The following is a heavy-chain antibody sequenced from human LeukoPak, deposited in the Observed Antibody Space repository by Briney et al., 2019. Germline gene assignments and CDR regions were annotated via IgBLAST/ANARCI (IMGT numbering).Heavy chain of an antibody. V-gene: IGHV4-34*01. D-gene: IGHD3-9*01. CDR3: ARGRRYFDWLLRYYFDY. Sequence: SETLSLTCAVYGGSFSGYYWSWIRQPPGKGLEWIGEINHSGSTNYNPSLKSRVTISVDTSKNQFSLKLSSVTAADTAVYYCARGRRYFDWLLRYYFDYWGQGTLVTVSS. CDR2: INHSGST. CDR1: GGSFSGYY. J-gene: IGHJ4*02.